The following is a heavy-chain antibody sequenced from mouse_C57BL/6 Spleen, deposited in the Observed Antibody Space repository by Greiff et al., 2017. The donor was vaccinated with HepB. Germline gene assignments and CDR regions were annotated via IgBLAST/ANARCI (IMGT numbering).Heavy chain of an antibody. D-gene: IGHD1-3*01. V-gene: IGHV5-17*01. CDR3: ARISSYAMDY. J-gene: IGHJ4*01. CDR1: GFTFSDYG. Sequence: EVMLVESGGGLVKPGGSLKLSCAASGFTFSDYGMHWVRQAPEKGLEWVAYISSGSSTIHYADTVKGRFTISRDNAKNTLFLQMTSLRSEDTAMYYCARISSYAMDYWGQGTSVTVSS. CDR2: ISSGSSTI.